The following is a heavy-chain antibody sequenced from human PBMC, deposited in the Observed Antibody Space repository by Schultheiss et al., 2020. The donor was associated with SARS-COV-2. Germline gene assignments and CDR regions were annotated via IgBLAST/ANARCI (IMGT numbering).Heavy chain of an antibody. Sequence: GESLKISCAASGFTFSSYSMNWVRQAPGKGLEWVANIKQDGSEKYYVDSVKGRFTISRDNSKNTLYLQMNSLRAEDTAVYYCARDRSRRMSPYYYYYGMDVWGQGTTVTVSS. V-gene: IGHV3-7*01. CDR3: ARDRSRRMSPYYYYYGMDV. J-gene: IGHJ6*02. CDR2: IKQDGSEK. CDR1: GFTFSSYS. D-gene: IGHD2-15*01.